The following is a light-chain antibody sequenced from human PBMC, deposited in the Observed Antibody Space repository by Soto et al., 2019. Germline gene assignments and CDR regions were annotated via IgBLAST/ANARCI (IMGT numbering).Light chain of an antibody. J-gene: IGKJ4*01. CDR2: AAS. Sequence: DISMTQSPSSLSASIGDRVTITCRASQTIGDYLNWYQQKPGKAPKLLIYAASLLQSGAPSRFSGSGSGTDFTLTINNLQPEDFASYSCQQSFDTPLTFGGGTKVEIK. CDR3: QQSFDTPLT. V-gene: IGKV1-39*01. CDR1: QTIGDY.